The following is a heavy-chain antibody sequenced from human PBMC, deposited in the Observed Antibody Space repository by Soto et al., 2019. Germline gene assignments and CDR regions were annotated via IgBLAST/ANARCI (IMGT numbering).Heavy chain of an antibody. D-gene: IGHD1-26*01. V-gene: IGHV4-59*01. J-gene: IGHJ3*02. CDR3: ASQGATKFIHAFDI. Sequence: SVTLSLTWTVAGGSISNYCWSWIRQHTGKGLEWIGYIYYSGSTNYNPSLKSRVTISVDTSKNQFSLKLSSVTAADTAVYYCASQGATKFIHAFDIWGQGTIVTVSS. CDR2: IYYSGST. CDR1: GGSISNYC.